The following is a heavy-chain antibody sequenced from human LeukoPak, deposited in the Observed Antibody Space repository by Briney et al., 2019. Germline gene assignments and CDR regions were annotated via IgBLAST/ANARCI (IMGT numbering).Heavy chain of an antibody. CDR3: ARDQYYYDSSGYYSLFFDY. CDR1: GYTFTGYY. D-gene: IGHD3-22*01. V-gene: IGHV1-2*04. Sequence: GASVKVSCKASGYTFTGYYMHWVRQAPGQGLEWMGWINPNSGGTNYAQKFQGWVTMTRDTSISTAYMGLSRLRSDDTAVYYCARDQYYYDSSGYYSLFFDYWGQGTLVTVSS. CDR2: INPNSGGT. J-gene: IGHJ4*02.